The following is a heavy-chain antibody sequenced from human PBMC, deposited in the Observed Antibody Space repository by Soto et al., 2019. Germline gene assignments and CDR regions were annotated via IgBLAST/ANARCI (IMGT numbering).Heavy chain of an antibody. CDR2: IIPIFGTA. CDR1: GGTFSSYA. Sequence: SVKVSCKASGGTFSSYAMSWVRQAPGQGLEWMGGIIPIFGTANYAQKFQGRVTITADKSTSTAYMELSSLRSEDTAVYYCARDIVVVPAEYGMDVWGQGTTVTVSS. V-gene: IGHV1-69*06. D-gene: IGHD2-2*01. CDR3: ARDIVVVPAEYGMDV. J-gene: IGHJ6*02.